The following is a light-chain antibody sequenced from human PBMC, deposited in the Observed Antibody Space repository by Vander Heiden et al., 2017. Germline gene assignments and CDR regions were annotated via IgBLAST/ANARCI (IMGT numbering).Light chain of an antibody. CDR1: SSNIGSHY. Sequence: QSVLTQSPSASGTPGQRVTIPCSGSSSNIGSHYVYWYQHLPGTAPKLLIYRSDQRPTGVPDRISASKSGTSASLAISGLRSEDEADYYCAAWDDSLSDVVFGGGTKLTVL. J-gene: IGLJ2*01. CDR3: AAWDDSLSDVV. V-gene: IGLV1-47*01. CDR2: RSD.